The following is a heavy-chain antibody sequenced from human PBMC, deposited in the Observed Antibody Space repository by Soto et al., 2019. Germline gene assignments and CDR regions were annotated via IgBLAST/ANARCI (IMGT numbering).Heavy chain of an antibody. Sequence: GASVKVSCKASGGTFSSYAISWVRQAPGQGLEWMGGIIPIFGTANYAQKFQGRVTMTADASTSTAYMEPRSLRSDDTAVYYCARDPLVSSIDYWGQGTLVTVSS. CDR1: GGTFSSYA. V-gene: IGHV1-69*13. CDR3: ARDPLVSSIDY. J-gene: IGHJ4*02. CDR2: IIPIFGTA. D-gene: IGHD2-2*01.